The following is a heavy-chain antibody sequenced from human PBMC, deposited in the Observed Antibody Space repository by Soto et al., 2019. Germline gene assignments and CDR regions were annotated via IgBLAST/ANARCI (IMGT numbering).Heavy chain of an antibody. Sequence: SETLSLTCTVSGGSISSGGYYWSWIRQHPGKGLEWIGYIYYSGSTYYNPSLKSRVTISVDTSKNQFSLKLSSVTAADTAVYYCARAFRRSSTSCYFPYWGQGTLVTVSS. CDR3: ARAFRRSSTSCYFPY. J-gene: IGHJ4*02. CDR2: IYYSGST. CDR1: GGSISSGGYY. D-gene: IGHD2-2*01. V-gene: IGHV4-31*03.